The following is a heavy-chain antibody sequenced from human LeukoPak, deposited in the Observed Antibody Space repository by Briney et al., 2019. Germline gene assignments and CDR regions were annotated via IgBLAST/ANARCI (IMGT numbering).Heavy chain of an antibody. CDR2: IYSGGST. V-gene: IGHV3-66*01. CDR1: GFTVSSNY. Sequence: GGSLRLSCAASGFTVSSNYMSWVRQAPGKGLEWVSVIYSGGSTYYADSVKGRFTISRDNSKNTLYLQMNSLRAEDTAVYYCARASPITMVRGVALDYWGQGTLVTVSS. CDR3: ARASPITMVRGVALDY. J-gene: IGHJ4*02. D-gene: IGHD3-10*01.